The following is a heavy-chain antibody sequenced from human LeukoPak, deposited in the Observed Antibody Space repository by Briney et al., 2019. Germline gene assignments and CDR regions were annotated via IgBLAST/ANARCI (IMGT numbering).Heavy chain of an antibody. D-gene: IGHD3-22*01. CDR3: ARESDYYDSSGYFDY. J-gene: IGHJ4*02. V-gene: IGHV4-59*01. CDR2: ISHSGST. CDR1: GGSISSYY. Sequence: PSETLSLTRTVSGGSISSYYWSWIRQPPGKGLEWLAYISHSGSTNFNPSLKSRVTISVDTSMNQFSLKLSSVTAADTAVYYCARESDYYDSSGYFDYWGQGTLVTVSS.